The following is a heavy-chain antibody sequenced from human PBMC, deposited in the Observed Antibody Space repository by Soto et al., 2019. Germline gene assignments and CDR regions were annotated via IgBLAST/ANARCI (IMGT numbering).Heavy chain of an antibody. CDR3: ARDLEYYYDSSGHGYDY. J-gene: IGHJ4*02. CDR1: GYTFTGYY. D-gene: IGHD3-22*01. CDR2: INPNSGGT. V-gene: IGHV1-2*02. Sequence: ASVNVSCKASGYTFTGYYMHWVRQAPGQGLEWMGWINPNSGGTNYAQKFQGRVTMTRDTSISTAYMELSRLRSDDTAVYYCARDLEYYYDSSGHGYDYWGKGTLVTVSS.